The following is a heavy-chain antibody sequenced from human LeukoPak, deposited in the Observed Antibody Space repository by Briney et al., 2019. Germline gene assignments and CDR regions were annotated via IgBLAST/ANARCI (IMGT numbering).Heavy chain of an antibody. CDR3: AADPDYNGNGDAFDF. CDR1: GFTFTTSA. CDR2: IVVGSGNT. D-gene: IGHD4-23*01. J-gene: IGHJ3*01. V-gene: IGHV1-58*02. Sequence: AAVTVSFKGSGFTFTTSAIQGVRQARGQRGEWIGWIVVGSGNTNYAQKFQERVTITRERSTSTAYMELSSLSSEDTAVFYCAADPDYNGNGDAFDFWGQGTMVTVSS.